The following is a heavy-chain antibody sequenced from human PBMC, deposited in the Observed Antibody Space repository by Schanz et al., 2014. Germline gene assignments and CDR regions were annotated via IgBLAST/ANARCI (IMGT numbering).Heavy chain of an antibody. J-gene: IGHJ4*02. CDR3: ARLWGGWRSPDY. CDR2: IYYSGST. D-gene: IGHD6-19*01. Sequence: QLQMQESGPGLVKPSETLSLTCSVSGDSISSTSYYWGWIRQPPGKGLEWIGSIYYSGSTYYNASRKGRVTISVDTSKNQFSLKLNSVTAADSAVYYCARLWGGWRSPDYWGQGTLVTVSS. V-gene: IGHV4-39*01. CDR1: GDSISSTSYY.